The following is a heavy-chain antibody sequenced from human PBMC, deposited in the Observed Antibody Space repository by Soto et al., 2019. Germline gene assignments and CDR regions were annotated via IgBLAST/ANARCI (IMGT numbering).Heavy chain of an antibody. CDR3: ARDLRGMGGCDT. CDR1: GVTFSSYA. D-gene: IGHD3-10*01. CDR2: IIPIFGTA. Sequence: QVQLVQSGAEVKKPGSSVNVSCKASGVTFSSYAISWVRQAPGQGLEWMGGIIPIFGTANYAQKFQGRVTITADESTSTAYMELSSLRSEDTAVYYCARDLRGMGGCDTWGQGTLVTVSA. J-gene: IGHJ5*02. V-gene: IGHV1-69*01.